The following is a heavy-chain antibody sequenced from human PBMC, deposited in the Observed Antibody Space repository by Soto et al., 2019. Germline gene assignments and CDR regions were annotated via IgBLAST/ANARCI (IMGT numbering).Heavy chain of an antibody. V-gene: IGHV1-69*02. CDR1: GGTFSSYT. D-gene: IGHD5-12*01. Sequence: QVQLVQSGAEVKKPGSSVKVSCKASGGTFSSYTITWVRQAPGQGLEWMGRIIPSLGRANYAQKFQGRVTITADKSTSTAYMELSSLSSEDTAVYYCARLGVNSGYDLWGQGTLVTVSS. CDR2: IIPSLGRA. J-gene: IGHJ4*02. CDR3: ARLGVNSGYDL.